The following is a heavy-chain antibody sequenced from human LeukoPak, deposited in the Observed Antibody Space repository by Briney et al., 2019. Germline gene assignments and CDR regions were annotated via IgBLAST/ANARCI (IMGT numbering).Heavy chain of an antibody. Sequence: ASVKVSCKASVGTFSNYAINWVRQAPGQGLEWMGEIIPMFGVPNYAQKFQGRVTLTADESTSTAYMELSSLRSEDTAVYYCVRGRVMRGTYYVAGQDALDVWGQGTMVTVSS. CDR3: VRGRVMRGTYYVAGQDALDV. D-gene: IGHD3-16*01. V-gene: IGHV1-69*13. CDR2: IIPMFGVP. CDR1: VGTFSNYA. J-gene: IGHJ3*01.